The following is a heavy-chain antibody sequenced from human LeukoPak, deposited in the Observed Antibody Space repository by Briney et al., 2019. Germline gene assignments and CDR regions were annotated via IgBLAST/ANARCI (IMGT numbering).Heavy chain of an antibody. D-gene: IGHD2-15*01. Sequence: GASVKVSCKASGYTFTSYGISWVRQAPGQGLEWMGWISAYNGNTNYAQKLQGRVTMTTDTSTSTAYMELRSLRSGDTAVYYCARVSKYCSGGSCYFLTPPDYWGQGTLVTVSS. CDR3: ARVSKYCSGGSCYFLTPPDY. J-gene: IGHJ4*02. CDR2: ISAYNGNT. CDR1: GYTFTSYG. V-gene: IGHV1-18*01.